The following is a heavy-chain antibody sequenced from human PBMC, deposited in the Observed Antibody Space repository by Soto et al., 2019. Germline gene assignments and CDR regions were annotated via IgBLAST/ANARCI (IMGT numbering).Heavy chain of an antibody. CDR3: ANQGPIAARPTNYYYYGMDV. CDR2: IYYSGST. CDR1: GGSISSSSYY. V-gene: IGHV4-39*01. Sequence: QLQLQESGPGLVKPSETLSLTCTVSGGSISSSSYYWGWIRQPPGKGLEWIGSIYYSGSTYYNPSLKSRVTISVDTSKNQFSLKLSSVTAADTAVYYCANQGPIAARPTNYYYYGMDVWGQGTTVTVSS. D-gene: IGHD6-6*01. J-gene: IGHJ6*02.